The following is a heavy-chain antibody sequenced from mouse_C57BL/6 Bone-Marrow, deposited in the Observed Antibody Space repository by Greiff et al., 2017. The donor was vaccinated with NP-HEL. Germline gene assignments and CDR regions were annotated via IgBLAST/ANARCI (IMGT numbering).Heavy chain of an antibody. Sequence: VQLQQSGAELGRKGAWGQGTGTAARVTSKAYYMHWVKQRPEPCLDWIGRIDPEDGDTEYAPKFQGKATMTADTSSNTAYLQLSSLTSEDTAVYYCTTRFITTVVRYFDVWGTGTTVTVSS. V-gene: IGHV14-1*01. D-gene: IGHD1-1*01. CDR1: RVTSKAYY. CDR2: IDPEDGDT. CDR3: TTRFITTVVRYFDV. J-gene: IGHJ1*03.